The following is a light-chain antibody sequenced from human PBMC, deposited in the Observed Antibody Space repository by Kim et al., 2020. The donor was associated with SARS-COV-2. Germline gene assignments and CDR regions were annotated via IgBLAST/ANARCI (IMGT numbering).Light chain of an antibody. Sequence: EIVLTQSPGTLSLSPGERATLSCRASQSVSSSYLAWYQQKPGRAPRLLIYGASSRATGIPDRFSGSGSGTDFTLTISRLEPEDVAVYYCQQYGSTRWTCGQGTKVEIK. CDR3: QQYGSTRWT. CDR2: GAS. V-gene: IGKV3-20*01. J-gene: IGKJ1*01. CDR1: QSVSSSY.